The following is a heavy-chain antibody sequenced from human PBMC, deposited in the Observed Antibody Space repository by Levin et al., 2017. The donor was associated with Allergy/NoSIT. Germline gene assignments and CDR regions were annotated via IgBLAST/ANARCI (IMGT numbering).Heavy chain of an antibody. Sequence: PGGSLRLSCAASGFTFSNAWMSWVRQAPGKGLEWVGRIKSKTDGGTTDYAAPVKGRFTISRDDSKNTLYLQMNSLKTEDTAVYYCTTLYPGPIRYSGSYYGGIQDAGHDYWGQGTLVTVSS. J-gene: IGHJ4*02. CDR1: GFTFSNAW. V-gene: IGHV3-15*01. CDR3: TTLYPGPIRYSGSYYGGIQDAGHDY. CDR2: IKSKTDGGTT. D-gene: IGHD1-26*01.